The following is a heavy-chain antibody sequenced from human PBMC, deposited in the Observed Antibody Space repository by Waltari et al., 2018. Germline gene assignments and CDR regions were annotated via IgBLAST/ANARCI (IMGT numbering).Heavy chain of an antibody. CDR3: ARDVAGYYYFDL. CDR1: GFTVSNYY. J-gene: IGHJ2*01. Sequence: EVQLVESGGGLIQPGGSLSLSCAASGFTVSNYYMSWVRQAPGKGLEWFSVINSGGDTHYADSVKGRFTISRDNSKNTIYLQLNTLRAEDTALYYCARDVAGYYYFDLWGRGTLVTV. V-gene: IGHV3-53*01. CDR2: INSGGDT.